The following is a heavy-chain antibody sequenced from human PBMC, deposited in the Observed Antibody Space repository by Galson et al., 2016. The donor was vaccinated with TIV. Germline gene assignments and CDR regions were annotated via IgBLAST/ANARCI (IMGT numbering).Heavy chain of an antibody. CDR2: ISGSGATT. V-gene: IGHV3-23*01. CDR1: GFTFSSYA. CDR3: AKAAGSGSSWRFDY. D-gene: IGHD6-13*01. Sequence: SLRLSCAASGFTFSSYAVNWVRQAPGKGLEWVSAISGSGATTYYADSVKGRFTISRDNSKNTLYLQMNSLRAEDTALYYCAKAAGSGSSWRFDYWGQGTPVTVSS. J-gene: IGHJ4*02.